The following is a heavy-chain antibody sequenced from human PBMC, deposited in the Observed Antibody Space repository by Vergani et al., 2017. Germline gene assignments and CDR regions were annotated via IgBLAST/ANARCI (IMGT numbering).Heavy chain of an antibody. CDR1: GFTFSSYS. J-gene: IGHJ3*02. V-gene: IGHV3-48*02. D-gene: IGHD3-10*01. Sequence: EVQLVEYGGGLVQPGGSLRLSCAASGFTFSSYSMNWVRQAPGKGLEWVSYISSSSSTIYYEDSVKGRVTISSDNDKNTLYLQMNSLRDEDTAGYYCATEYVITMVRGVEEDAFDIWGQGTMVTVSS. CDR3: ATEYVITMVRGVEEDAFDI. CDR2: ISSSSSTI.